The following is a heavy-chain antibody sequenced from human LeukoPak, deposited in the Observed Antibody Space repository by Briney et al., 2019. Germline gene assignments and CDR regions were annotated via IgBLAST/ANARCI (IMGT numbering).Heavy chain of an antibody. J-gene: IGHJ4*02. Sequence: PGGSLRLSCVASGFTVSSNYMSWVRQAPGKGLEWVSVIYSGGSTYYADSVKGRFTISRDNSKNTLYLQMNSLRAEDTAVYYCARDIAVSSSLDYWGQGTLVTVSS. CDR1: GFTVSSNY. CDR2: IYSGGST. CDR3: ARDIAVSSSLDY. D-gene: IGHD6-6*01. V-gene: IGHV3-53*01.